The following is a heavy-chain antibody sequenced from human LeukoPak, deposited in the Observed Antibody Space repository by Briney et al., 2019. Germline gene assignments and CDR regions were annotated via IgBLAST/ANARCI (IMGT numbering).Heavy chain of an antibody. J-gene: IGHJ6*03. V-gene: IGHV4-61*02. CDR2: IYTSGST. Sequence: PSQTLSLTCTVSGGSISSGSYYWRWIRQPAGKGLEWIGRIYTSGSTNYNPSLKSRVTISVDTSKNQFSLKLSSVTAADTAVYYCARGLRIKGSGVNYYYMDVWGKGTTVTVSS. D-gene: IGHD3-10*01. CDR3: ARGLRIKGSGVNYYYMDV. CDR1: GGSISSGSYY.